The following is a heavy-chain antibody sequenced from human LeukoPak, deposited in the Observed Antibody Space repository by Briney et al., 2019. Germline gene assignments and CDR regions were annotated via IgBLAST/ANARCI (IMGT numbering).Heavy chain of an antibody. CDR2: VFSRGTT. J-gene: IGHJ4*02. CDR3: ARSWAAKWELPGQFDS. D-gene: IGHD1-26*01. Sequence: SDTLSLTCTVSGASMNNYYWSWIRQSPEKGLEWLGFVFSRGTTNLNPSFKSRFIMSIDTSKNQFSLRLSSVTAADTAVYFCARSWAAKWELPGQFDSWGQGRLVSVSS. CDR1: GASMNNYY. V-gene: IGHV4-59*08.